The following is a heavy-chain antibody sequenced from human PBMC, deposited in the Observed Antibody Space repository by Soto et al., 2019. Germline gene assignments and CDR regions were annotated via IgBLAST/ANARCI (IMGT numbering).Heavy chain of an antibody. Sequence: SETLSLTCTVSVGSVSGYFWSWLRQAPGREPELIAYIHYTRSTYYNPSLKSRVTIPIDTSRNQFSLKVRPVNAADTAVYYCAKVGRIAAAGTGFDPWGQGILATV. CDR1: VGSVSGYF. CDR3: AKVGRIAAAGTGFDP. J-gene: IGHJ5*02. V-gene: IGHV4-59*02. CDR2: IHYTRST. D-gene: IGHD6-13*01.